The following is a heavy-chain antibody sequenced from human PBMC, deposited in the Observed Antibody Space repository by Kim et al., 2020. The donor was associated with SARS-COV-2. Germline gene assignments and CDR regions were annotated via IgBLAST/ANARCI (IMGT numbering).Heavy chain of an antibody. D-gene: IGHD3-22*01. CDR2: IDPSDSYT. CDR1: GYSFTSYW. J-gene: IGHJ6*02. CDR3: ARHGLPSGDSSGYYYYYYGMDV. Sequence: GESLKISCKGSGYSFTSYWISWVRQMPGKGLEWMGRIDPSDSYTNYSPSFQGHVTISADKSISTAYLQWSSLKASDTAMYYCARHGLPSGDSSGYYYYYYGMDVWGQGTTVTVSS. V-gene: IGHV5-10-1*01.